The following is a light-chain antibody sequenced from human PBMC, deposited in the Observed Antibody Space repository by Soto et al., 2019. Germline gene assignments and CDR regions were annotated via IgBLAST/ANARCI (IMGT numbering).Light chain of an antibody. Sequence: DSQLTQSPSFLSASVGDRVTITCRSSQGISSYLAWYQQKPGKAPKLLIYGTLTLQSRVPPRFSGSGSGTEFTLTISSLQPEDFATYYCQQLNSYPPTFGQGTRLEIK. CDR2: GTL. CDR3: QQLNSYPPT. V-gene: IGKV1-9*01. J-gene: IGKJ5*01. CDR1: QGISSY.